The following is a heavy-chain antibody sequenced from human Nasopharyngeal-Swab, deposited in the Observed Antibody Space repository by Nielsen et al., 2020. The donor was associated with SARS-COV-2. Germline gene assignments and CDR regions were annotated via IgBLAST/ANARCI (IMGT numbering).Heavy chain of an antibody. CDR1: GFTFSDSA. CDR2: TRSKGNTYAT. J-gene: IGHJ4*02. D-gene: IGHD2-15*01. V-gene: IGHV3-73*01. Sequence: GGSLRFSCAASGFTFSDSAIHWVRQASGKGLEWVGRTRSKGNTYATAYAASVKGRFIIFRDDPTNTAYLQMNSLKTEDTAVYYCTRCGGGCYSGRDYWGQGTLVTVSS. CDR3: TRCGGGCYSGRDY.